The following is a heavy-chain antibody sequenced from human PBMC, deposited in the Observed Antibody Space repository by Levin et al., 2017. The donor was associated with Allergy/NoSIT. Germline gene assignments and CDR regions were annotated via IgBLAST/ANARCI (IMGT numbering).Heavy chain of an antibody. J-gene: IGHJ5*02. CDR2: IHHSGRT. CDR1: GASISSDGHS. D-gene: IGHD6-6*01. V-gene: IGHV4-30-2*01. Sequence: SQTLSLTCAVSGASISSDGHSWSWIRQPAGKGPEWIGFIHHSGRTHYNPSLRSRITMSVDRSKDQVSLKLSSVTAADTAVYFCARGIASRTYFDLWGQGTLVTVSS. CDR3: ARGIASRTYFDL.